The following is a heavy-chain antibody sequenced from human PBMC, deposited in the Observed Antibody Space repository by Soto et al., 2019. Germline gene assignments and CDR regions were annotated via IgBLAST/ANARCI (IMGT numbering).Heavy chain of an antibody. D-gene: IGHD4-17*01. Sequence: QVQLVQSGAEVKKPGSSVKVSCKASGGTFSSYTISWVRQAPGQGLEWMGRIIPILGIANYAQKFQGRVTITADKSTSTAYMELSSLRSEDTAVYYWASALYGDRYYYYYYMDVWGKGTTVTVSS. V-gene: IGHV1-69*02. CDR1: GGTFSSYT. J-gene: IGHJ6*03. CDR3: ASALYGDRYYYYYYMDV. CDR2: IIPILGIA.